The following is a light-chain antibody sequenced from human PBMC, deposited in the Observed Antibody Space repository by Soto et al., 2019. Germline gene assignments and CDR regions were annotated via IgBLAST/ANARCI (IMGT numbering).Light chain of an antibody. CDR1: QGITSY. CDR2: AAS. V-gene: IGKV1-9*01. Sequence: DIHLTQSPSFLSASVGDRVTITCRACQGITSYLAWYQQKPGKAPKLLIYAASTLQSGVPSRFSGSGSGTEFTLTISSLQPEDFATYYCQQLNSYPLTFGGGTKVEIK. CDR3: QQLNSYPLT. J-gene: IGKJ4*01.